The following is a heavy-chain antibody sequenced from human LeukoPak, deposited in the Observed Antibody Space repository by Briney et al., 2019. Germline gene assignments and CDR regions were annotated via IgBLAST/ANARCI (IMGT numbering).Heavy chain of an antibody. J-gene: IGHJ4*02. CDR1: GGSFSGYY. D-gene: IGHD1-14*01. CDR3: ARRGPGHRNDY. V-gene: IGHV4-34*01. Sequence: PSETLCLTCAVYGGSFSGYYWSWIRQPPGKGLEWIGEINHSGSTNYNPSLKSRVTISVDTSKNQFSLKLSSVTAADTAVYYCARRGPGHRNDYWGQGTLVTVSS. CDR2: INHSGST.